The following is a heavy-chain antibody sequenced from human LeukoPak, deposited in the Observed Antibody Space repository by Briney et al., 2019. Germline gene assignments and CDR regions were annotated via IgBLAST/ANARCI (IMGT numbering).Heavy chain of an antibody. D-gene: IGHD5-18*01. Sequence: PGRSLRLSCPASGFTFSSYAMHWVRQAPGKGLEWVAVISYDGSNKYYADSVKGRFTISRDNSKNTHYLQMNSLRVEDTAVYYCASDREDTGTLHYFDYWGQGTLVTVSS. J-gene: IGHJ4*02. V-gene: IGHV3-30-3*01. CDR1: GFTFSSYA. CDR3: ASDREDTGTLHYFDY. CDR2: ISYDGSNK.